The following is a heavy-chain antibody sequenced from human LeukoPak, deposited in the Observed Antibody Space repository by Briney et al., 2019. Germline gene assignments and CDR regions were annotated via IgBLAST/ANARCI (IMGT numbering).Heavy chain of an antibody. CDR2: IIPIFGTA. Sequence: ASVKVSCQASGGTFRSYAISWVRQAPGQGLEWMGGIIPIFGTANYAQKFQGRVTITADESTSTAYMELSSLRSEDTAVYYCARVIAVAGGHYYGMDVWGQGTTVTVSS. J-gene: IGHJ6*02. V-gene: IGHV1-69*13. CDR3: ARVIAVAGGHYYGMDV. CDR1: GGTFRSYA. D-gene: IGHD6-19*01.